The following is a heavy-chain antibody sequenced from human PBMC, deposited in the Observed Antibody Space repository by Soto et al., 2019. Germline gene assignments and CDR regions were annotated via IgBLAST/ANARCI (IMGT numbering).Heavy chain of an antibody. V-gene: IGHV3-72*01. Sequence: EVQLVESGGGLVQPGGSLTLSCAVSGFTFSDQCMEWVRQAPGKGLEWVARSRNKAKSYTTDYAASVKGRFTIFRDESKNSLYLQMNSLKTEDTAVYYCSRLEGAWGQGTLVTVSS. CDR3: SRLEGA. D-gene: IGHD1-26*01. CDR2: SRNKAKSYTT. CDR1: GFTFSDQC. J-gene: IGHJ4*02.